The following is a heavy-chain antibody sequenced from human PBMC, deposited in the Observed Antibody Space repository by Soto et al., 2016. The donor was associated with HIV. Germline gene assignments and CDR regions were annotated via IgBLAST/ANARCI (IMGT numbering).Heavy chain of an antibody. CDR1: GFSLDGYG. V-gene: IGHV3-20*04. Sequence: EVQLVESGGGVVRPGGSLRLSCAASGFSLDGYGMNWVRQAPGKGLEWVSGINWSGGSTGYADSVKGRFTISRDNAKNSLYLQMNSLRAEDTALYYCARDREATVRYFDYWGQGTLVTVSS. J-gene: IGHJ4*02. D-gene: IGHD4-17*01. CDR2: INWSGGST. CDR3: ARDREATVRYFDY.